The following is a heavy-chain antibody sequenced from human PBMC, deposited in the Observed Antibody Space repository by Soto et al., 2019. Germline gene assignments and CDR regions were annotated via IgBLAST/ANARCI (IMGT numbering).Heavy chain of an antibody. J-gene: IGHJ6*02. V-gene: IGHV4-4*07. CDR3: ARDLRGEMGVTTSFYYGMDV. CDR2: IYTSGST. Sequence: PETLSLTCTVSGGSISRYYWSWIRQPAGKGLEWIGRIYTSGSTNYNPSLKSRVTMSVETSKNQFSLKLSSVTAADTAVYYRARDLRGEMGVTTSFYYGMDVWGQGTTVT. D-gene: IGHD4-17*01. CDR1: GGSISRYY.